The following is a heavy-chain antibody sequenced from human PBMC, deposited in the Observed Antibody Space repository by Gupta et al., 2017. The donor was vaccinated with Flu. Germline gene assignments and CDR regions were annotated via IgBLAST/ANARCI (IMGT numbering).Heavy chain of an antibody. CDR1: GGSISSYY. D-gene: IGHD6-19*01. CDR2: IYYSGST. CDR3: ASSGIAVAGTYLDY. V-gene: IGHV4-59*08. Sequence: QVQLQESGPGLVKPSETLSLTCTVSGGSISSYYWSWIRQPPGKGLEWIGYIYYSGSTNYNPSLKSRVTISVDTSKNQFSLKLSSVTAADTAVYYCASSGIAVAGTYLDYWGQGTLVTVSS. J-gene: IGHJ4*02.